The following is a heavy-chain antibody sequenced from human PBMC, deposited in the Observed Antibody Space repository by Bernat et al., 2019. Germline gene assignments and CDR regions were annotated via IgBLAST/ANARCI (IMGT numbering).Heavy chain of an antibody. CDR3: AKEVAARIYYYYYMDV. Sequence: VQLVESGGGVVQPGRSLRLSCAASGFTFDDYTMHWVRQAPGKGLEWVSLISWDGGSTYYADSVKGRFTISRDNSKNSLYLQMNSLRTEDTALYYCAKEVAARIYYYYYMDVWGKGTTVTVSS. V-gene: IGHV3-43*01. D-gene: IGHD6-6*01. J-gene: IGHJ6*03. CDR2: ISWDGGST. CDR1: GFTFDDYT.